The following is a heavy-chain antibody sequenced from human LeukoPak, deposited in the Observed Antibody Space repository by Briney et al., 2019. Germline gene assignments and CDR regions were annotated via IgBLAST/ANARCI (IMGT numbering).Heavy chain of an antibody. Sequence: ASVKVSCKASGYTFTSYYMHWVRQAPGQGLEWMGIINPSGGSTSYAQKFQGRVTMTRDMSTSTVYMELSSLRSEDMAVYYCARDGSGSYSAFDIWGQGTMVTVSS. CDR1: GYTFTSYY. J-gene: IGHJ3*02. CDR2: INPSGGST. CDR3: ARDGSGSYSAFDI. V-gene: IGHV1-46*01. D-gene: IGHD3-10*01.